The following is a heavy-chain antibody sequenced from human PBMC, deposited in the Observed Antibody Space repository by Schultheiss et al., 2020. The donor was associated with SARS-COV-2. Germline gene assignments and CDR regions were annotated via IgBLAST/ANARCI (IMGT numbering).Heavy chain of an antibody. CDR2: IYYSGST. CDR1: GGSISSGSYY. V-gene: IGHV4-39*07. J-gene: IGHJ4*02. CDR3: ARQYYDILAGYYIDY. D-gene: IGHD3-9*01. Sequence: GSLRLSCTVSGGSISSGSYYWSWIRQPPGKGLEWIGSIYYSGSTYYNPSLKSRVTISVDTSKNQFSLKLSSVTAADTAVYYCARQYYDILAGYYIDYWGQGTLVTVSS.